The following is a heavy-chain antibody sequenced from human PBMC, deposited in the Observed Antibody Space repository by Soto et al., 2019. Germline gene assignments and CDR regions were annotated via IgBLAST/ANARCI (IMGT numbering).Heavy chain of an antibody. D-gene: IGHD3-9*01. CDR2: INPSVGNT. CDR3: AKSILTGHEYYYGMDV. CDR1: GYSFTAYY. Sequence: ASVKVSCKASGYSFTAYYIHWVRQAPGQGLEWMGIINPSVGNTRYTQNFQVRVTMTRDTSTNSVYLELSSLRSDDTAVYYCAKSILTGHEYYYGMDVWGQGTTVTVSS. V-gene: IGHV1-46*01. J-gene: IGHJ6*01.